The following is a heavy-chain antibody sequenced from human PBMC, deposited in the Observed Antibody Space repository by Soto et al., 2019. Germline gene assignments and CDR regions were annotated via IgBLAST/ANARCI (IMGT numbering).Heavy chain of an antibody. Sequence: SETLSLTCAVSGGSVSVSGYSWNWIRQAPGKGLEWIGYIYRSGTTYYNPSLKSRVTISVDKSKNQFSLTLSSVTAADTAVYYCARGAIAIFGVVPNWFDPWGQGTLVTVPQ. CDR2: IYRSGTT. CDR1: GGSVSVSGYS. V-gene: IGHV4-30-2*01. D-gene: IGHD3-3*01. CDR3: ARGAIAIFGVVPNWFDP. J-gene: IGHJ5*02.